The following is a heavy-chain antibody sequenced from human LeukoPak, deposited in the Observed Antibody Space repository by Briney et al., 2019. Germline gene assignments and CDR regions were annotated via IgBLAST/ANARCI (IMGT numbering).Heavy chain of an antibody. J-gene: IGHJ4*02. CDR1: GNYW. D-gene: IGHD3-16*01. Sequence: GGSLRLSCEASGNYWIHWVRQVPGKGLVWVSHINSDGSWTSYADSVKGRFTLSKDNAKNTVYLQMNSLRAEETAVYYCVSFYETYWGRGTLVTVSS. CDR2: INSDGSWT. CDR3: VSFYETY. V-gene: IGHV3-74*01.